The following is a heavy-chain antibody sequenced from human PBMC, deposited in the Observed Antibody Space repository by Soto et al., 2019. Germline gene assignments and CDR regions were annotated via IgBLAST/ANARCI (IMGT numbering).Heavy chain of an antibody. CDR3: ASQIVVGPI. D-gene: IGHD2-2*01. CDR2: ISYDGSNK. CDR1: GFTFSSYA. Sequence: LRLSCAASGFTFSSYAMHWVRQAPGKGLEWVAVISYDGSNKYYADSVKGRFTISRDNSKNTLYLQMNSLRAEDTAVYYCASQIVVGPIWGQGTMVTVSS. V-gene: IGHV3-30-3*01. J-gene: IGHJ3*02.